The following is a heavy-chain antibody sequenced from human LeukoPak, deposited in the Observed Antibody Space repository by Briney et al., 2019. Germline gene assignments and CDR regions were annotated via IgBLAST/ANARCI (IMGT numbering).Heavy chain of an antibody. Sequence: SVKVSCKDSGGTFISYAISWVRQAPGQGLEWMGRIIPIFGTANNAQKFQARVTITTDESTSTAYMELSSLRSEDTAVYYCARGDVVVVAALDYGGQGTLVTVSS. J-gene: IGHJ4*02. CDR3: ARGDVVVVAALDY. V-gene: IGHV1-69*05. CDR1: GGTFISYA. D-gene: IGHD2-15*01. CDR2: IIPIFGTA.